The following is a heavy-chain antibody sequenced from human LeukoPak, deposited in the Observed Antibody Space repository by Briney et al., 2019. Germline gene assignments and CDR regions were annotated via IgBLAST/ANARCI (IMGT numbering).Heavy chain of an antibody. D-gene: IGHD2-21*01. CDR1: GYTFTSYG. CDR2: ISAYNGNT. V-gene: IGHV1-18*01. J-gene: IGHJ2*01. CDR3: ARAPGGEGYWYFDL. Sequence: GASVKVSCKASGYTFTSYGISWVRQAPGQGLEWMGWISAYNGNTNYAQKFQGRVTMTRDTSISTAYMELSRLRSNDTAVYYCARAPGGEGYWYFDLWGRGTLVTVSS.